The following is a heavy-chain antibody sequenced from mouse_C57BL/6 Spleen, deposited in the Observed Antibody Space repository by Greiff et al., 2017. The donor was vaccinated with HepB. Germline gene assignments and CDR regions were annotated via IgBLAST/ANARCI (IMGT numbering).Heavy chain of an antibody. V-gene: IGHV1-52*01. D-gene: IGHD1-1*01. CDR2: IDPSDSET. CDR1: GYTFTSYW. Sequence: QVQLQQSGAELVRPGSSVKLSCKASGYTFTSYWMHWVKQRPIQGLEWIGNIDPSDSETHYNQKFKDKATLTVDKSSSTAYMQLSSLTSEDSAVYYCARPGSSPYYFDYWGQGTTLTVSS. CDR3: ARPGSSPYYFDY. J-gene: IGHJ2*01.